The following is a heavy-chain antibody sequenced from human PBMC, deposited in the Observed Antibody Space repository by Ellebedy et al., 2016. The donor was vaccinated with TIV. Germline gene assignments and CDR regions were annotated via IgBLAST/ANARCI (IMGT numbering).Heavy chain of an antibody. D-gene: IGHD3-10*01. V-gene: IGHV4-39*01. J-gene: IGHJ5*02. Sequence: SETLSLTCTVSGGSISSSSYYWGWIRQPPGTGLEWIGNIYYTGSTFYNPSLKSRVTISVDTSKSQFFLRLTSVTAADTAVYYCARWFGELLYVRWFDPWGQGTLVTVSS. CDR2: IYYTGST. CDR1: GGSISSSSYY. CDR3: ARWFGELLYVRWFDP.